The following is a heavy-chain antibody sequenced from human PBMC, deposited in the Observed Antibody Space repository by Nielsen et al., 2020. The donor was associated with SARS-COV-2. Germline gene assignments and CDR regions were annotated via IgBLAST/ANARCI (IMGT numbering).Heavy chain of an antibody. V-gene: IGHV1-69*04. CDR2: IIPILGIA. D-gene: IGHD6-13*01. CDR3: ARASSSSWQYYYYYYGMDV. J-gene: IGHJ6*02. Sequence: WVRQAPGQGLEWMGRIIPILGIADYAQNFQDRVTITANKSANTAYLELSSLRSEDTAVYYCARASSSSWQYYYYYYGMDVWGQGTTVTVSS.